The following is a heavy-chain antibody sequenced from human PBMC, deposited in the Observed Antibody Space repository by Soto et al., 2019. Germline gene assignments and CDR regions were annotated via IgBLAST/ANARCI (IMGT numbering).Heavy chain of an antibody. V-gene: IGHV1-3*01. CDR2: INAGNGNT. Sequence: ASVKVSCKASGYTFTSYARHWVRQAPGQRLEWMGWINAGNGNTKYSQKFQGRVTITRDTSASTAYMELSSLRSEDTAVYYCARVIGGLYYFDYWGQGTLVTVSS. CDR3: ARVIGGLYYFDY. CDR1: GYTFTSYA. D-gene: IGHD3-16*01. J-gene: IGHJ4*02.